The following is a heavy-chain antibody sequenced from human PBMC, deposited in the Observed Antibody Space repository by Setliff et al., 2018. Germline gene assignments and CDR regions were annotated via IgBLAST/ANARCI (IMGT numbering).Heavy chain of an antibody. V-gene: IGHV3-7*03. J-gene: IGHJ4*02. Sequence: PGGSLRLSCAASGFTFSSYWMSWVRQAPGKGLEWVANIKQDGSEKYYVDSVKGRFTISRDNAKNSLYLQMNSLRAEDTAVYYCARAPMVRGVHTFDYWGQGTLVTVSS. CDR1: GFTFSSYW. CDR2: IKQDGSEK. CDR3: ARAPMVRGVHTFDY. D-gene: IGHD3-10*01.